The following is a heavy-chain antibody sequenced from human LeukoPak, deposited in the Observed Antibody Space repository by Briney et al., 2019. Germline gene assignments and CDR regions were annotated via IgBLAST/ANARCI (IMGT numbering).Heavy chain of an antibody. CDR3: ARWLQSSGLFDY. Sequence: SETLSLTCTVSGGSISSGSYYWSWIRQPAGKGLEWIGRIYTSGSTNYNPSLKSRVTISVDTSKNQFSLKLSSVTAADTAVYYCARWLQSSGLFDYWGQGTLVTVSS. D-gene: IGHD5-24*01. CDR1: GGSISSGSYY. J-gene: IGHJ4*02. V-gene: IGHV4-61*02. CDR2: IYTSGST.